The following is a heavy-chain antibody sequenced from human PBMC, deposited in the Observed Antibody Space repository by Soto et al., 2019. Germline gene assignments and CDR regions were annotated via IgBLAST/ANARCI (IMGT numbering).Heavy chain of an antibody. Sequence: SETLSLTCTVSGGSISSYYWSWIRQPPGKGLEWIGYICYSGGTNYNPSLKSRVTISVDTSKNQFSLKLSSVTAADTAVYYCATTITTSDYYGSGSYHPVYYYYGMDVWGQGTTVTVSS. D-gene: IGHD3-10*01. CDR2: ICYSGGT. J-gene: IGHJ6*02. CDR3: ATTITTSDYYGSGSYHPVYYYYGMDV. CDR1: GGSISSYY. V-gene: IGHV4-59*01.